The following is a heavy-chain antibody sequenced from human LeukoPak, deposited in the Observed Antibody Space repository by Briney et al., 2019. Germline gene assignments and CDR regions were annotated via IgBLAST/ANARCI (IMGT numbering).Heavy chain of an antibody. CDR3: AKGNSYDSSGLPFDY. J-gene: IGHJ4*02. CDR2: ISWDSGSV. Sequence: PGGSLRLSCAASGFTFSSYAMHWVRQAPGKGLEWVSGISWDSGSVDSADSVKGRFTISRDNARNSLYLQMNSLRAEDTALYYCAKGNSYDSSGLPFDYWGQGTLVTVSS. CDR1: GFTFSSYA. D-gene: IGHD3-22*01. V-gene: IGHV3-9*01.